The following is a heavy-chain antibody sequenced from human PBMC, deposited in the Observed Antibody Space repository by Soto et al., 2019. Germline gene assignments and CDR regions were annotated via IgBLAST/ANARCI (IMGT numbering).Heavy chain of an antibody. Sequence: QVQLVESGGGVVQPGRSLRLSCAASGFTFSSYGMHWVRQAPGKGLEWVAVISYDGSNKYYAVSVKGRFTISRDNSKNTLYLQMNCLRAEDTAVYYCAKDGGGYLGYWGQGTLVTVSS. CDR1: GFTFSSYG. D-gene: IGHD3-10*01. J-gene: IGHJ4*02. CDR3: AKDGGGYLGY. V-gene: IGHV3-30*18. CDR2: ISYDGSNK.